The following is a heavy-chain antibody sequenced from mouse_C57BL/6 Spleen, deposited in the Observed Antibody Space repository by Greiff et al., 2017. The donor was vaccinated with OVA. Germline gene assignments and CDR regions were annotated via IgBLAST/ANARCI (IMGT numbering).Heavy chain of an antibody. CDR3: ALYYYGSSPFDY. CDR2: IHPNSGST. D-gene: IGHD1-1*01. CDR1: GYTFTSYW. J-gene: IGHJ2*01. V-gene: IGHV1-64*01. Sequence: VQLQQPGAELVKPGASVKLSCKASGYTFTSYWMHWVKQRPGQGLEWIGMIHPNSGSTNYNEKFKSKATLTVDKSSSTAYMQLSSLTSEDSAVYYCALYYYGSSPFDYWGQGTTLTVSS.